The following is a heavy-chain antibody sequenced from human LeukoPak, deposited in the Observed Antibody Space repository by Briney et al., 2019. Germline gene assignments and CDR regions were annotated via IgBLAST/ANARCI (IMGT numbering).Heavy chain of an antibody. Sequence: ASVTVSCKASGYTFTSYYMHWVRQAPGQGLEWMGIINPSGGSTSYAQKFQGRVTMTRDTSTSTVYMELSSLRSEDTAVYYCAIRGMATKIWFDYWGQGTLVTVSS. J-gene: IGHJ4*02. CDR1: GYTFTSYY. CDR3: AIRGMATKIWFDY. V-gene: IGHV1-46*01. CDR2: INPSGGST. D-gene: IGHD5-12*01.